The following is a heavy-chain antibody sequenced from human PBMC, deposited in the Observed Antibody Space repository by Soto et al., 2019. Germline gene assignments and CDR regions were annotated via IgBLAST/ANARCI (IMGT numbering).Heavy chain of an antibody. V-gene: IGHV1-46*01. J-gene: IGHJ6*02. D-gene: IGHD6-6*01. Sequence: SVKLSCKASGYTFTSYYMHWVRQAPGQGLEWMGIINPSGGSTSYAQKFQGRVTMTRDTSTSTVYMELSSLRSEDTAVYYCARDGAAHYYYYGMDVWGQGTTFTVSS. CDR3: ARDGAAHYYYYGMDV. CDR1: GYTFTSYY. CDR2: INPSGGST.